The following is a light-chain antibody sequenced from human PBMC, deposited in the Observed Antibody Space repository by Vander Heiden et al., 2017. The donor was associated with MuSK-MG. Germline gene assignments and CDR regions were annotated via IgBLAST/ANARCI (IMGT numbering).Light chain of an antibody. CDR3: HQYGSSYT. CDR1: QSVSSNY. V-gene: IGKV3-20*01. CDR2: GAF. J-gene: IGKJ2*01. Sequence: EIVLTQSPGTLSLSPGERATLSCRASQSVSSNYLAWYQQKPGQAPRLLIYGAFSRATGIPDRFSGSGFGTDFTLTISRLEPEDFAVYYCHQYGSSYTFGQGTKVEIK.